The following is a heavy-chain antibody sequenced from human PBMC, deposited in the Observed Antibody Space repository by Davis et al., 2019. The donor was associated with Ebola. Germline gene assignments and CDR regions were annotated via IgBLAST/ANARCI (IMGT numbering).Heavy chain of an antibody. V-gene: IGHV4-39*01. Sequence: PSETLSLTCTVSGGSISSSSYYWGWIRQPPGKGLEWIGSIYYSGSTYYNPSLKSRVTISVDTSKNQFSLKLSSVTAADTAVYYCARQTGYCTNGVCYTREYFQHWGQGTLVTVSS. J-gene: IGHJ1*01. CDR1: GGSISSSSYY. D-gene: IGHD2-8*01. CDR2: IYYSGST. CDR3: ARQTGYCTNGVCYTREYFQH.